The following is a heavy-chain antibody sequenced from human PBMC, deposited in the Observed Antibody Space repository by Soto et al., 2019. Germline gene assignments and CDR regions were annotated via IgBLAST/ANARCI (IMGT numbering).Heavy chain of an antibody. Sequence: EVQLVESGGGLVQPGGSLRLSCAASGFIFSDHYMDWVRQAPGKGLEWVGRIRNQANSYTTQYAASVKGRFTISRDDSKYSLSLQMNSLETEDAAVYYCTRAPRYGGGYFFDSWGQGALVTVSS. CDR2: IRNQANSYTT. D-gene: IGHD1-26*01. CDR3: TRAPRYGGGYFFDS. V-gene: IGHV3-72*01. CDR1: GFIFSDHY. J-gene: IGHJ4*02.